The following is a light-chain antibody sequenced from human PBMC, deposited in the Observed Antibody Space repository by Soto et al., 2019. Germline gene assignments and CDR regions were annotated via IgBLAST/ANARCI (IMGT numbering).Light chain of an antibody. CDR3: QSYDSSLTL. Sequence: QSVLTQPPSVSGAPGQRVTISCTGSSSNIGAGYDVHWYQQLPGTAPKLLIYGNSNRPSGVPDRFSGSKSGTSASLAFTGLQAEDEADYYRQSYDSSLTLFGGGTKLTVL. J-gene: IGLJ2*01. CDR1: SSNIGAGYD. CDR2: GNS. V-gene: IGLV1-40*01.